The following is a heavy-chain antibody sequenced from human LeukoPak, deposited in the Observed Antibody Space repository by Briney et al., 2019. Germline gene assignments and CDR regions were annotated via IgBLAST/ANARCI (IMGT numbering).Heavy chain of an antibody. CDR1: GFTFSNYA. CDR3: AKSEAEQFHPYFDY. D-gene: IGHD1-26*01. CDR2: ISGSGGSA. V-gene: IGHV3-23*01. J-gene: IGHJ4*02. Sequence: GGSLRLSCAASGFTFSNYAMTWARQAPGKGLEWVSTISGSGGSAYYADSVKGRFTISRDNSNNTLYLQMYTLRAEDTAVYYCAKSEAEQFHPYFDYWGQGTLVTVSS.